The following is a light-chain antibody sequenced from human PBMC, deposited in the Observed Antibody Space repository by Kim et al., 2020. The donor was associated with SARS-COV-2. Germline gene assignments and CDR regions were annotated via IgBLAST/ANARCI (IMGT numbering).Light chain of an antibody. J-gene: IGLJ3*02. V-gene: IGLV2-14*03. CDR1: STDVGGYDF. CDR2: DVT. CDR3: SAYTIRSTFV. Sequence: GQWITISCTGTSTDVGGYDFVSWYQQHPGKVPKLILYDVTKRHSGVSSRFSGSKSGNTASLTISGLQAEDEADYYCSAYTIRSTFVFGGGTQLTVL.